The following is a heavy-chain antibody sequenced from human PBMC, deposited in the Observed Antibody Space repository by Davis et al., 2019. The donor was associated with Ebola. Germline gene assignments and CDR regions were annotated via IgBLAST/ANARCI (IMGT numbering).Heavy chain of an antibody. CDR1: GFTFSSHW. Sequence: GESLKISCAASGFTFSSHWLHWVRQAPGKGPEWVSAISGSGGATYYADSVKGRFTISRDNSKNTLDLQMNSLRAEDTAVYYCAKAGAVTAPGLYFQHWGQGTLVTVSS. D-gene: IGHD2-21*02. CDR2: ISGSGGAT. J-gene: IGHJ1*01. V-gene: IGHV3-23*01. CDR3: AKAGAVTAPGLYFQH.